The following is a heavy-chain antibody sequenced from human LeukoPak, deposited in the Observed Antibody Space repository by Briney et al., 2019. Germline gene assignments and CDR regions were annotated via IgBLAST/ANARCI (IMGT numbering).Heavy chain of an antibody. CDR2: IYTSGST. V-gene: IGHV4-61*02. CDR1: GGSISSGSYY. Sequence: SETLSLTCTVSGGSISSGSYYWSWIRQPAGKGLEWIGRIYTSGSTNYNPSLKSRVTISVDTSKNQFSLKLSSVTAAGTAVYYCARLVSNYAYYFDYWGQGTLVTVSS. CDR3: ARLVSNYAYYFDY. J-gene: IGHJ4*02. D-gene: IGHD4-11*01.